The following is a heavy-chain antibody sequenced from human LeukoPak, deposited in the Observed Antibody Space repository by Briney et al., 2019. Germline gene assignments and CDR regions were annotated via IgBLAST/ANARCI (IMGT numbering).Heavy chain of an antibody. CDR2: TIPIFGTA. CDR1: GGTFSSYA. D-gene: IGHD3-22*01. Sequence: ASVKVSCKASGGTFSSYAISWVRQAPGQGLEWMGRTIPIFGTANYAQKFQGRVTITADKSTSTAYMELSSLRSEDTAVYYCARGAEDSSGYYLNYYYYMDVWGKGTTVTVSS. CDR3: ARGAEDSSGYYLNYYYYMDV. J-gene: IGHJ6*03. V-gene: IGHV1-69*06.